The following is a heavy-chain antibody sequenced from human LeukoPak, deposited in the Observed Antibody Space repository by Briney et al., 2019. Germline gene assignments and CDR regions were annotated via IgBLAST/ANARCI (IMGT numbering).Heavy chain of an antibody. D-gene: IGHD5-18*01. CDR1: GFTFSSYW. CDR2: INSDGGST. J-gene: IGHJ4*02. V-gene: IGHV3-74*01. Sequence: PGGSLRLSCTASGFTFSSYWMHWVRQAPGKGLVWVSRINSDGGSTSYADSVKGRFTISRDNAKNTLYLQMNSLRAGDTAVYYCARRYSYGWRDYFDYWGQGTLVTVSS. CDR3: ARRYSYGWRDYFDY.